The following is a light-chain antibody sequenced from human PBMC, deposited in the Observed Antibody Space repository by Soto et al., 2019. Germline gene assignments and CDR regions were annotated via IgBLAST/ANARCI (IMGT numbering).Light chain of an antibody. CDR1: SSDVGGFNS. V-gene: IGLV2-11*01. J-gene: IGLJ1*01. CDR2: DVN. CDR3: VSYATSTTLYV. Sequence: QSALTQPRSVSGSPGQSVTISCTGTSSDVGGFNSVSWYQQHPGKAPKLMIYDVNKRPSGVPDRFSGSKSGSTASLTISGLQAEDEADYYCVSYATSTTLYVFGSGTKVTVL.